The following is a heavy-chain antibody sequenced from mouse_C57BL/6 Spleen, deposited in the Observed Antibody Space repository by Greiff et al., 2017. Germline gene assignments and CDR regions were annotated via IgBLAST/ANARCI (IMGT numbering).Heavy chain of an antibody. Sequence: EVQLQQSGPELVKPGASVKIPCKASGYTFTDYNMDWVKQSHGKSLEWIGDINPNNGGTIYNQKFKGKATLTVDKSSSTAYMELRSLTAEDTAVYYCARGRYYYGRDWYFDVWGTGTTVTVSS. J-gene: IGHJ1*03. V-gene: IGHV1-18*01. CDR2: INPNNGGT. CDR3: ARGRYYYGRDWYFDV. CDR1: GYTFTDYN. D-gene: IGHD1-1*01.